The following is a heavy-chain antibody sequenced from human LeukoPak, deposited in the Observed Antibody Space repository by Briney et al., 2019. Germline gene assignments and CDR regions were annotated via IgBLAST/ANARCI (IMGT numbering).Heavy chain of an antibody. D-gene: IGHD6-13*01. Sequence: SETLSLTCTVSGGSISSYYWSWIRQPVGRGLEWIGRIYTSGSTNYNPSLKSRVTMSVDTSKNQFSLKLSSVTAADTAVYYCARTPAAAGTGSDYWGQGTLVTVSS. CDR2: IYTSGST. J-gene: IGHJ4*02. CDR1: GGSISSYY. CDR3: ARTPAAAGTGSDY. V-gene: IGHV4-4*07.